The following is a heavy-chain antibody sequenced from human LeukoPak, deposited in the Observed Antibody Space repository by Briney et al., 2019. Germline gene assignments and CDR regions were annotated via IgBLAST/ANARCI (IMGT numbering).Heavy chain of an antibody. CDR1: GFMFSRYW. V-gene: IGHV3-7*04. Sequence: PGGSLRLSCVASGFMFSRYWMSWVRQAPGKGLEWVANIKEDGSEKYCVDSVKGRLTISRDNAKNSLYLQMNSLRAEDTAVYYCARGYYDSSGYHPFDYWGQGTLVTVSS. D-gene: IGHD3-22*01. J-gene: IGHJ4*01. CDR3: ARGYYDSSGYHPFDY. CDR2: IKEDGSEK.